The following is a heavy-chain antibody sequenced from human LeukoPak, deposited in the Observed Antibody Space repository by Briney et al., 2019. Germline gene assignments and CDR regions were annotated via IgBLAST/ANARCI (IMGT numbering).Heavy chain of an antibody. CDR2: IGGSGSHT. D-gene: IGHD5-24*01. CDR3: ARDERSIQFNF. Sequence: GGSLRLSCAASGFTFNIYGMNWVRQAPGKGLEWVSGIGGSGSHTYYADSVKGRFTISRDNSKNTMYLHMNSLRAEDTALYFCARDERSIQFNFWGQGTLVTVSS. V-gene: IGHV3-23*01. J-gene: IGHJ4*02. CDR1: GFTFNIYG.